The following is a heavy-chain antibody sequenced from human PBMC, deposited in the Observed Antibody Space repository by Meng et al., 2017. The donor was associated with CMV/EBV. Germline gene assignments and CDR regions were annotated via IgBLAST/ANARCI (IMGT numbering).Heavy chain of an antibody. V-gene: IGHV3-30*02. CDR2: IRYDGSNK. Sequence: GGSLRLSCAASGFTFSSYGMHWVRQAPGKGLEWVAFIRYDGSNKYYADSVKGRFTISRDNSKNTLYLQMNSLRAEDTAVYYCAKSISTLQVYGTDVWGQGTTVTVSS. J-gene: IGHJ6*02. CDR1: GFTFSSYG. D-gene: IGHD2-2*01. CDR3: AKSISTLQVYGTDV.